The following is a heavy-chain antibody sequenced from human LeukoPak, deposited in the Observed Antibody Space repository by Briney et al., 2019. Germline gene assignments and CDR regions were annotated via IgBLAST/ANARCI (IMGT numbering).Heavy chain of an antibody. D-gene: IGHD2-21*02. CDR3: ARSVVVTAISAEYFQH. CDR1: GFSLSTSGVG. V-gene: IGHV2-5*02. CDR2: IYWDDDK. J-gene: IGHJ1*01. Sequence: SGPTLVNPTQTLTLTCTFSGFSLSTSGVGVGWIRQPPGKALEWLALIYWDDDKRYSPSLKSRLTITKDTPKNQVVLTMTNMDPVDTATYYCARSVVVTAISAEYFQHWGQGTLVTVSS.